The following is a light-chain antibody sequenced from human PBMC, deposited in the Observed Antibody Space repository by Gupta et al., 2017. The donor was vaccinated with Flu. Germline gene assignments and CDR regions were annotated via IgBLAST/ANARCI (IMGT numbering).Light chain of an antibody. V-gene: IGKV2-30*01. Sequence: DVVMTQSPLSVSVTLGQAASISCRSSQSLIYHDGNTYLNWFQQRPGQSPRRLIYKVYNRDAGVPDRFSGRGSGTELTLQISKVEAKDVGVYYCMQGTHWPTFGQGTKLEIK. CDR3: MQGTHWPT. J-gene: IGKJ2*01. CDR2: KVY. CDR1: QSLIYHDGNTY.